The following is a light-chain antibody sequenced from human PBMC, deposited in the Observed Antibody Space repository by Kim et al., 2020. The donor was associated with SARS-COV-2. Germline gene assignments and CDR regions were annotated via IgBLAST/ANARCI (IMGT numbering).Light chain of an antibody. CDR3: QSYDSTNVV. CDR1: SGSIASGY. Sequence: NFMLTQPHSVSESPGKTVTISCTRSSGSIASGYVQWYQQRPGSVPTTVIQENHERPSGVPDRFSGSIDSSSNSASLTISGLKTEDEADYYCQSYDSTNVVSGGGTELTVL. J-gene: IGLJ3*02. CDR2: ENH. V-gene: IGLV6-57*03.